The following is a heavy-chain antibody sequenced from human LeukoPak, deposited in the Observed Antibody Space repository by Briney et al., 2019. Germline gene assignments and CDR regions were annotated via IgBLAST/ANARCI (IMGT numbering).Heavy chain of an antibody. J-gene: IGHJ4*02. CDR1: GFTFSSSG. D-gene: IGHD6-19*01. Sequence: PGGSLRLSCAASGFTFSSSGMQWVRQAPGKGLDWVAVIWYDGSNKYYADSVKGRFTISRDNSKNPLYLQMNSLRAEDTAVYYCARGSGWYVIDYWGQGTLVTVSS. CDR2: IWYDGSNK. V-gene: IGHV3-33*01. CDR3: ARGSGWYVIDY.